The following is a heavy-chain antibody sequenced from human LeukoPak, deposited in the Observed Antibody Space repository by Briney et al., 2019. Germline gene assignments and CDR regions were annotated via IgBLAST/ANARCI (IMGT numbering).Heavy chain of an antibody. CDR2: IIPIFGTA. Sequence: SAKVSCKASGGTFSSYAISWVRQAPGQGLEWMGGIIPIFGTANYAQEFQGRVTITADESTSTAYMELSSLRSEDTAVYYCARAHCSSTSCYLDYYDSSGYYYPGAFDIWGQGTMVTVSS. D-gene: IGHD3-22*01. V-gene: IGHV1-69*13. CDR1: GGTFSSYA. J-gene: IGHJ3*02. CDR3: ARAHCSSTSCYLDYYDSSGYYYPGAFDI.